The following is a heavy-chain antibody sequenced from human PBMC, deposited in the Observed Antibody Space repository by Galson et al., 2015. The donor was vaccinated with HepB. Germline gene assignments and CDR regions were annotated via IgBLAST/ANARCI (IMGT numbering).Heavy chain of an antibody. J-gene: IGHJ4*02. V-gene: IGHV1-46*01. CDR2: INPSGGST. CDR1: GYTFTSYY. Sequence: SVKVSCKASGYTFTSYYMHWVRQAPGQGLEWMGIINPSGGSTSYAQKFQGRVTMTRNTSTSTVYMELSSLRSEDTAGYYCARANRYCSGGSCKGYFDYWGQGTLVTVSS. D-gene: IGHD2-15*01. CDR3: ARANRYCSGGSCKGYFDY.